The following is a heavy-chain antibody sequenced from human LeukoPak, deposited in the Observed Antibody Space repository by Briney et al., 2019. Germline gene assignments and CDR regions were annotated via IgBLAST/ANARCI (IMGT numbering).Heavy chain of an antibody. J-gene: IGHJ3*02. Sequence: GGSLRLSCAASGFTFSSYTMNWVRQAPGKGLEWVSSITGSRSYRYYADSVEGRFTISRDNAKNSLYLQMNSLRAEDTALYYCAKDFSVGSSGWYGAFDIWGQGTMVTVSS. V-gene: IGHV3-21*04. CDR1: GFTFSSYT. CDR2: ITGSRSYR. D-gene: IGHD6-19*01. CDR3: AKDFSVGSSGWYGAFDI.